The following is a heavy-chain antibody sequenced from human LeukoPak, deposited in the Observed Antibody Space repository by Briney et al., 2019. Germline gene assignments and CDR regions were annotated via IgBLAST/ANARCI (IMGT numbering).Heavy chain of an antibody. J-gene: IGHJ5*02. CDR1: VYTFTGYY. CDR2: INPNSGGT. CDR3: ARAPVIVVVPAAIRGIYWFDP. V-gene: IGHV1-2*02. D-gene: IGHD2-2*01. Sequence: ASVKVSCKASVYTFTGYYMHWVRQAPGQGLEWMGWINPNSGGTNYAQKFQGRVTMTRDTSISTAYMELSRLRSDDTAVYYCARAPVIVVVPAAIRGIYWFDPWGQGTLVTVSS.